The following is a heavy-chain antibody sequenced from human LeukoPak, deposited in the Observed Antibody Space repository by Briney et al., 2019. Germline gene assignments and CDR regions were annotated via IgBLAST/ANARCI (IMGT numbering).Heavy chain of an antibody. D-gene: IGHD3-10*01. J-gene: IGHJ1*01. V-gene: IGHV3-30*02. CDR1: GFTFSNYD. Sequence: GGSLRLSCAASGFTFSNYDMHWVRQAPGKGLEWVAFIRHDGSKTDYADSVKGRFTISRDNSKNTVYVQMNSLRPEDTAVYYCAKGSNFDERYFQHWGQGTLVTVSS. CDR2: IRHDGSKT. CDR3: AKGSNFDERYFQH.